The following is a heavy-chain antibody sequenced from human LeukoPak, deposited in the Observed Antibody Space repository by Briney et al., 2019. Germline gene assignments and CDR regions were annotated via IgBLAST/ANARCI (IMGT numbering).Heavy chain of an antibody. CDR3: ASFYCGGDCYVKL. D-gene: IGHD2-21*02. CDR1: GGSISSYY. Sequence: SETLSLTCTVSGGSISSYYWSWIRQPPGKGLEWIGYIYYSGSTNYNPSLKSRVTISVDTSKNQFSLKLSSVTAADTAVYYCASFYCGGDCYVKLWVQGILVTVSS. CDR2: IYYSGST. J-gene: IGHJ4*02. V-gene: IGHV4-59*01.